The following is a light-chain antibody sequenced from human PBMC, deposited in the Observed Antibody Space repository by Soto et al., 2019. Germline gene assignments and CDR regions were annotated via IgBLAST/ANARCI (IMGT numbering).Light chain of an antibody. V-gene: IGLV2-23*01. Sequence: QSALTQPASVSGSPGQSITISCIGTSSDIGNYNLVSWYQQHPGKAPKLMIYEDSRRPSGVSNRFSGSKSGNTASLTISGLQAGDEADYYCCSYAGRSTWVFGGGTKLTVL. CDR2: EDS. CDR3: CSYAGRSTWV. CDR1: SSDIGNYNL. J-gene: IGLJ3*02.